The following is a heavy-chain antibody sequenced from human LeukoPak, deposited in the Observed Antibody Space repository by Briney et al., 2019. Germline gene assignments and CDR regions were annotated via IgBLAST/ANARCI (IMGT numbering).Heavy chain of an antibody. CDR3: ASPPGDSSGWYALF. J-gene: IGHJ4*02. CDR1: GFTFSSYG. CDR2: ISYDGSNK. Sequence: GGSLRLSCAASGFTFSSYGMHWVRQAPGKGLEWVAVISYDGSNKYYADSVKGRFTISRDNSKNTLYLQMNSLRAEDTAVYYCASPPGDSSGWYALFWGQGTLVTVSS. V-gene: IGHV3-30*03. D-gene: IGHD6-19*01.